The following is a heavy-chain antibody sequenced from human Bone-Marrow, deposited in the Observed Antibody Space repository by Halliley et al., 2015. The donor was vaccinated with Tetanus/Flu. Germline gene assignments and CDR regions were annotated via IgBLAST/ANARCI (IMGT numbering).Heavy chain of an antibody. CDR3: GRALGSTRPYYYYGMDV. D-gene: IGHD7-27*01. J-gene: IGHJ6*02. Sequence: QVQLVQSGAEVKKPGSSVRVSCKTSGGTFSNYAISWVRQAPGQGLEWMGGIIPVFKSPQYAQKFQGKVTITADESTTTTYMELRSLWSEDPSLYYCGRALGSTRPYYYYGMDVWGQGTSVAVSS. CDR2: IIPVFKSP. CDR1: GGTFSNYA. V-gene: IGHV1-69*01.